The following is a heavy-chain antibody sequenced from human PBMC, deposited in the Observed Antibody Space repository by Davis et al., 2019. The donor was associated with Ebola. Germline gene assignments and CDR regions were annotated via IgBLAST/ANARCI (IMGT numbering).Heavy chain of an antibody. V-gene: IGHV3-72*01. J-gene: IGHJ4*02. CDR3: ARMITYNWNYRFSDY. Sequence: GGSLRLSCAASGFTLSDHYMDWVRQAPGKGLEWVGRARNTANGYTTEYAASVKDRFTISRDDSKNSLYLQMNSLKTEDTAVYYCARMITYNWNYRFSDYWGQGTLVTVSS. D-gene: IGHD1-7*01. CDR2: ARNTANGYTT. CDR1: GFTLSDHY.